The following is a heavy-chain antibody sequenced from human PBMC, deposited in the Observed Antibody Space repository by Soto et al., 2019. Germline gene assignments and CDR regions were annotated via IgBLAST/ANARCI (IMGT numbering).Heavy chain of an antibody. V-gene: IGHV3-23*01. CDR2: ISGSGDGT. D-gene: IGHD2-8*01. J-gene: IGHJ6*02. CDR1: GFTIGSHA. Sequence: GGSLRLSCAASGFTIGSHAMSWVRQAPGKGLEWVSSISGSGDGTYYGDSVKGRFTISRDSSSSTLYLQMDNLRGEDTAVYFCTRSRRSILMVYGFGGMDVWGQGTTVTVSS. CDR3: TRSRRSILMVYGFGGMDV.